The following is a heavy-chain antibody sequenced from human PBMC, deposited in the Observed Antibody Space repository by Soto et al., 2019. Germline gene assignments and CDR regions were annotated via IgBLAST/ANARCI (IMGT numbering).Heavy chain of an antibody. CDR3: ATFEFSSTFYDF. D-gene: IGHD6-6*01. CDR2: IYYSGNT. J-gene: IGHJ4*02. Sequence: PSETLSLTCTVSGGSISSSTYYWGWIRQPPGKGLEWIGSIYYSGNTYYNPFLKSRVTISVDTSKNQFSLKLSSVTAADTAVYYCATFEFSSTFYDFWGQGTLVTVSS. V-gene: IGHV4-39*01. CDR1: GGSISSSTYY.